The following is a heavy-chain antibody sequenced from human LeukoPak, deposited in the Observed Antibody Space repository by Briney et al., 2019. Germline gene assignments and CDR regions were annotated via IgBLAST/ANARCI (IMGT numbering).Heavy chain of an antibody. CDR3: ARTTEAHSWRTRYYDYYMDV. Sequence: SETLSLTCIVSGGSISSYYWSWIRQPPGKGLEWIGYIYYSGSTNYNPSLKSRVTISVDTSKNQFSPKLSPVTAADTAVYYCARTTEAHSWRTRYYDYYMDVWGKGTTVTVSS. J-gene: IGHJ6*03. V-gene: IGHV4-59*01. D-gene: IGHD6-13*01. CDR1: GGSISSYY. CDR2: IYYSGST.